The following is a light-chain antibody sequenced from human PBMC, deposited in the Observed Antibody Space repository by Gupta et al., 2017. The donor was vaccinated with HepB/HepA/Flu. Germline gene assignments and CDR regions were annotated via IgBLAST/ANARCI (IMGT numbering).Light chain of an antibody. CDR3: QQEDT. CDR1: QSVSSSY. V-gene: IGKV3-20*01. CDR2: GAS. Sequence: EIVLTQSPGTLSLSPGERATLSCRASQSVSSSYLAWYQQKPGQAPRLLIYGASSRATGIPDRFSGSGSGTDFTRPISRLETEDFAVYDCQQEDTFGQGTKLEIK. J-gene: IGKJ2*01.